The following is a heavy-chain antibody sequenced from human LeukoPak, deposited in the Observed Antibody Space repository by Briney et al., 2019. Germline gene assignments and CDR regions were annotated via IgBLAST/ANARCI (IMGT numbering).Heavy chain of an antibody. CDR1: GFTFSSYG. D-gene: IGHD5-18*01. CDR2: IWYDGSNK. CDR3: AEGSDTAPDY. V-gene: IGHV3-33*06. Sequence: PGRSLRLSCAASGFTFSSYGMHWVRQAPGKGLEWVAVIWYDGSNKYYADSVKGRFTISRDNSKNTLYLQMNSLRAEDTAVYYCAEGSDTAPDYWGQGTLVTVSS. J-gene: IGHJ4*02.